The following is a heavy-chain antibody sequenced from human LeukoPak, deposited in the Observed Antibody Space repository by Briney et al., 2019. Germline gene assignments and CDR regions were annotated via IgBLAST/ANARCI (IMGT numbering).Heavy chain of an antibody. J-gene: IGHJ4*02. D-gene: IGHD2-2*01. CDR1: GGSISSSNW. CDR2: IYHSGST. Sequence: SETLSLTCAVSGGSISSSNWWSWVRQPPGKGLEWIGEIYHSGSTNYNPSLKGRVTMSVDTSKNHFSLKLISVTAADTAVYYCARGAPIVVVPAALTYLDYWGQGTLVTVSS. CDR3: ARGAPIVVVPAALTYLDY. V-gene: IGHV4-4*02.